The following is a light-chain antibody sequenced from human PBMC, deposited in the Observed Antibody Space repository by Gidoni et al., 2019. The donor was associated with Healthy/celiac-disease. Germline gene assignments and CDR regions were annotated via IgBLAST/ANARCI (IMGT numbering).Light chain of an antibody. CDR3: AAWDDSLSGPNWV. V-gene: IGLV1-47*01. Sequence: QSVLTQPPSASVPPGQRVTISCSGSSSNIGSNYVYWYQQLPGTAPKLLIYRNNQRPSGVPDRFSGSKSGTSASLAISGLRSEDEADYYCAAWDDSLSGPNWVFGGGTKLTVL. CDR2: RNN. J-gene: IGLJ3*02. CDR1: SSNIGSNY.